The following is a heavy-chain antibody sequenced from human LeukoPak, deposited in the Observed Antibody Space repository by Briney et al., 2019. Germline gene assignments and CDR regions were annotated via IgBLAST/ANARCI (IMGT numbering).Heavy chain of an antibody. D-gene: IGHD6-19*01. Sequence: ASVKLSCKASGYTFTSYDINWVRQATGQGLEWMGWMNPNSGNTGYAQKFQGRVTMTRNTSISTAYMELSSLRSEDTAVYYCARVRGGWYDYYYYYYMDVWGKGTTVTVSS. V-gene: IGHV1-8*01. J-gene: IGHJ6*03. CDR1: GYTFTSYD. CDR3: ARVRGGWYDYYYYYYMDV. CDR2: MNPNSGNT.